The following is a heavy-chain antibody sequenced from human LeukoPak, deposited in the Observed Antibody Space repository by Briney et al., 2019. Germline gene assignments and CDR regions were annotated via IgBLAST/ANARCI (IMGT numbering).Heavy chain of an antibody. J-gene: IGHJ4*02. D-gene: IGHD1-26*01. V-gene: IGHV4-34*01. CDR1: VGCFSGYY. Sequence: SETLSLTCAVYVGCFSGYYWSWIRQPPRKGLEWIGEINHSGSTNYNPSLKSRVTISVDTSKNQFSLKLSSVTAADAAVYYCARGGGDIVGATSDWGQGTLVTVSS. CDR2: INHSGST. CDR3: ARGGGDIVGATSD.